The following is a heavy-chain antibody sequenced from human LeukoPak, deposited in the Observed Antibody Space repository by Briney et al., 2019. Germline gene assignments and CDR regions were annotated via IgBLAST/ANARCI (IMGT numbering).Heavy chain of an antibody. CDR1: GYTFTSYD. CDR2: MNPNSGNT. Sequence: ASVKVSCKASGYTFTSYDINWVRQATGQGLEWMGWMNPNSGNTGYAQKFQGRVTMTRNTSISTAYMELSSLRSEDTAVYYCARLRMVRGVIIAYYYYGMGVWGQGTTVTVSS. V-gene: IGHV1-8*01. CDR3: ARLRMVRGVIIAYYYYGMGV. D-gene: IGHD3-10*01. J-gene: IGHJ6*02.